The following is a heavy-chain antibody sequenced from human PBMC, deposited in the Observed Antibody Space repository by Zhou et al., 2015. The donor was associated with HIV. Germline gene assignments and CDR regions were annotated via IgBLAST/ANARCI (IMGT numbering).Heavy chain of an antibody. CDR3: ARGPGWPSAYCGGDCYPEDI. Sequence: QVQLMQSGAEVKKPGASVKVSCKASGYTFISYYIHWVRQAPGQGLEWMGWINPNSGGTNYAQKFQGWVTMTRDTSISTAYMELSRLRSDDTAVYYCARGPGWPSAYCGGDCYPEDIWGQGTLVTVSS. J-gene: IGHJ4*02. D-gene: IGHD2-21*02. CDR2: INPNSGGT. CDR1: GYTFISYY. V-gene: IGHV1-2*04.